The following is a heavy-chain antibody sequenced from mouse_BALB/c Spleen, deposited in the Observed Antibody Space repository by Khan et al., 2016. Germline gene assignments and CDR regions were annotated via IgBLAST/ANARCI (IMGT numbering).Heavy chain of an antibody. CDR2: INPDSSTI. CDR1: GFDFSRYW. J-gene: IGHJ2*01. V-gene: IGHV4-1*02. D-gene: IGHD1-1*01. CDR3: TRLYYYGCSDY. Sequence: EVKLLESGGGLVQPGRSLKLPCAASGFDFSRYWMSWVRQAPGKGLEWIGEINPDSSTINYTPSLKDKFIISRDNAKNTLYLQMSKVRSEDTALYYRTRLYYYGCSDYWGQGTTLTVSS.